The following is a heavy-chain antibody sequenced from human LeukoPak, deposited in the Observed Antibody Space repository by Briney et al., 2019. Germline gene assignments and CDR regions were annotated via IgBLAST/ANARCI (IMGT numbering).Heavy chain of an antibody. CDR2: IYSGGST. J-gene: IGHJ4*02. Sequence: SGGSLRLSCAASGFTVSSNYMSWVRQAPGKGLEWVSVIYSGGSTYYADSVKGRFTISRDNSKNTLYLQMNSLRAEDTAVYYCAKGPEGRYFDWLLGMDYWGQGTLVTVSS. V-gene: IGHV3-53*05. CDR3: AKGPEGRYFDWLLGMDY. D-gene: IGHD3-9*01. CDR1: GFTVSSNY.